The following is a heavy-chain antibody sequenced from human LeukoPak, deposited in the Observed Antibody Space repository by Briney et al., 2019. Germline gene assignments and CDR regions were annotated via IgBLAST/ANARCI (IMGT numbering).Heavy chain of an antibody. V-gene: IGHV3-30*04. CDR1: GFTFSSYA. CDR3: ARDSQYYYGSGGDLDY. D-gene: IGHD3-10*01. Sequence: GGSLRLSCAASGFTFSSYAMHWVRQAPGKGLEWVAVISYDGSNKYYADSGKVRFTISRDNSKNTMYLPMNSLRAEDTAVYYCARDSQYYYGSGGDLDYWGQGTLVTVSS. CDR2: ISYDGSNK. J-gene: IGHJ4*02.